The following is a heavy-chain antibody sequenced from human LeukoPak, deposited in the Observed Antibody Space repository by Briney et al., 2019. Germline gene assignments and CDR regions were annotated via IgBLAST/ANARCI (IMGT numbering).Heavy chain of an antibody. CDR3: AKAGGRAQTPFDP. Sequence: GWSLRLSCAASGFTFSSYGMHWVRQAPGKGLEWVAVILNDGSNKYYADSVKGRFTISRDNSKNTLYLQMNSLRAEDTAVYYCAKAGGRAQTPFDPWGQGTLVTVSS. J-gene: IGHJ5*02. D-gene: IGHD2-15*01. V-gene: IGHV3-30*18. CDR1: GFTFSSYG. CDR2: ILNDGSNK.